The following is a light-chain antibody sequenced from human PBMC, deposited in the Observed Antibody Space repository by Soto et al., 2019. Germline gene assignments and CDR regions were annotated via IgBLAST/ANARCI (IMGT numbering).Light chain of an antibody. J-gene: IGLJ2*01. Sequence: QSALTQPPSASGSPGQSVTISCTGTSSDVGGYNYVSWYQQHPGKAPKLIISEVSKRPSGVPDRFSGSKSGNTASLTVSGLQDEDEADYYCNSYAGSFNWVFGGGTKVTVL. CDR3: NSYAGSFNWV. CDR2: EVS. V-gene: IGLV2-8*01. CDR1: SSDVGGYNY.